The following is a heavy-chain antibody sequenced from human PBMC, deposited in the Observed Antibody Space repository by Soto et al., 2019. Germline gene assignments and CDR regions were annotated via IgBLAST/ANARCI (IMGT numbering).Heavy chain of an antibody. Sequence: EVQLVESGGGFVQPGGSLRVSCVVSGFTFRNAWMAWVRQAPGKGLEWVGRIKRNSDGATTDYAAPVKGRFTISRDDSKNTLYLQMNSLKNEDSALYYCTTAATTVTTIDYWGQGTLGTVSS. CDR2: IKRNSDGATT. D-gene: IGHD4-17*01. J-gene: IGHJ4*02. V-gene: IGHV3-15*05. CDR3: TTAATTVTTIDY. CDR1: GFTFRNAW.